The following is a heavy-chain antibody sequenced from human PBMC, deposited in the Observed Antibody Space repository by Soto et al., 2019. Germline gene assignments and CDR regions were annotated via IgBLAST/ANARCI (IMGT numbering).Heavy chain of an antibody. CDR1: GGTFSSYA. Sequence: QVPLVQSGAEVKKPGSSVKVSCKASGGTFSSYAISWVRQAPGQGLEWMGGIIPIFGTANYAQKFQGRVTITADESTSTAYMELSSLRSEDTAVYYCARGRYYDSSGCNYYYGMDVWGQGTTVTVSS. CDR3: ARGRYYDSSGCNYYYGMDV. CDR2: IIPIFGTA. V-gene: IGHV1-69*01. J-gene: IGHJ6*02. D-gene: IGHD3-22*01.